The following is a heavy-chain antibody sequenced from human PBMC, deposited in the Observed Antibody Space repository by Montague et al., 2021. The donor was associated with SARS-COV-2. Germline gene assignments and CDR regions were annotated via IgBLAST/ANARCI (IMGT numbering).Heavy chain of an antibody. Sequence: SLRLSCAASGFTFSSYWMSWVRQAPGKGLEWVANIKQDGSEKFYVDSVKGRFTISRDNAKNPLYLQMNSLRAEDTAVYYCVRDMGVGYSYGQYYYYGMDVWGQGTTVTVSS. CDR1: GFTFSSYW. D-gene: IGHD5-18*01. J-gene: IGHJ6*02. CDR2: IKQDGSEK. CDR3: VRDMGVGYSYGQYYYYGMDV. V-gene: IGHV3-7*01.